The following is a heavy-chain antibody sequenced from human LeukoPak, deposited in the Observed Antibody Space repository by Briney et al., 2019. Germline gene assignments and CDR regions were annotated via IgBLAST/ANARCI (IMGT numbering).Heavy chain of an antibody. Sequence: QPGGSLRLSCAASGFSFDTYAMSWVRQTPGKGLEWVAVISNRGENTYYADSVKGRLTISRDNSKNTLYLQMNRLRADDSAIYYCAKCPSYNTRMFDYWGQGTLVTVSS. J-gene: IGHJ4*02. V-gene: IGHV3-23*01. CDR2: ISNRGENT. CDR1: GFSFDTYA. D-gene: IGHD1-14*01. CDR3: AKCPSYNTRMFDY.